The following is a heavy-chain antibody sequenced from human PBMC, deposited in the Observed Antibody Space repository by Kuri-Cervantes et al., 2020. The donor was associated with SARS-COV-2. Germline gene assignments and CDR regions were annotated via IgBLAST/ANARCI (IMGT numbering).Heavy chain of an antibody. V-gene: IGHV1-46*01. CDR1: GYTFTSNY. J-gene: IGHJ4*02. Sequence: ASVKVSCKASGYTFTSNYIHWVRQAPGQGLEWMGIINPSGGSTSYAQKFQGRVTMTRDTSTSTVYMELSSLRSEDTAVYYCARDSIGTGIAAAGNFDYWGQGTLVTGAS. D-gene: IGHD6-13*01. CDR2: INPSGGST. CDR3: ARDSIGTGIAAAGNFDY.